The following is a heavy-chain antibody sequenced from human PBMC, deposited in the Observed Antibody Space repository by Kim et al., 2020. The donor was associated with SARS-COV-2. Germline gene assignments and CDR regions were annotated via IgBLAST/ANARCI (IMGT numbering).Heavy chain of an antibody. D-gene: IGHD6-19*01. V-gene: IGHV3-74*01. Sequence: YADAVKGRFTISRDNAKNTLYLQMNSLRAEDTAVYYCARRQVTSGWYYFDYWSQGTLVTVSS. J-gene: IGHJ4*02. CDR3: ARRQVTSGWYYFDY.